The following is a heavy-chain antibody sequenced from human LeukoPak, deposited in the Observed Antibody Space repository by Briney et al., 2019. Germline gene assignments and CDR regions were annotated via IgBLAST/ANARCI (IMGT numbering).Heavy chain of an antibody. CDR3: ARAYYGSGNFPYYFDY. J-gene: IGHJ4*02. CDR2: IYYSGST. V-gene: IGHV4-61*01. CDR1: GGSVSSGSYY. Sequence: SETLSLTCTVSGGSVSSGSYYWIWIRQPPGKGLEWIGYIYYSGSTNYNPSLKSRVTISVDTSKNQFSLKLSSVTAADTAVYYCARAYYGSGNFPYYFDYWGQGTLVTVSS. D-gene: IGHD3-10*01.